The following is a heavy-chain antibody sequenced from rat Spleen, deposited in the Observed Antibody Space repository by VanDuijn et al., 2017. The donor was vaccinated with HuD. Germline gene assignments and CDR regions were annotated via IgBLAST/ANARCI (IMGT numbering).Heavy chain of an antibody. J-gene: IGHJ4*01. D-gene: IGHD1-2*01. CDR2: MWRGGTT. CDR1: GFSLASYN. CDR3: ARSPYSNYVMDT. V-gene: IGHV2-45*01. Sequence: QVQLMESGPGLVQPSETLSLICTVSGFSLASYNIHWVRQPPGKGPEWMGVMWRGGTTDYKSDLKSRMSISRGISTSQVFLKMNSLQTEDTAIYYCARSPYSNYVMDTWGQGASVTVSS.